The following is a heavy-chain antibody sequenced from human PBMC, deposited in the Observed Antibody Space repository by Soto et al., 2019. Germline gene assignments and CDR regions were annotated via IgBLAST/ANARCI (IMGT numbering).Heavy chain of an antibody. V-gene: IGHV1-69*13. CDR2: IIPILNSP. CDR3: AREAPYCTSATCPKFYDMDV. CDR1: GGTFGSYA. J-gene: IGHJ6*02. D-gene: IGHD2-2*01. Sequence: SVKVSGKASGGTFGSYAITWVRRAPGQGLEWLGGIIPILNSPAYAQKFQARVVITADEITNTAYMELNSLRFDDTAVYYCAREAPYCTSATCPKFYDMDVWGQGTTVTVSS.